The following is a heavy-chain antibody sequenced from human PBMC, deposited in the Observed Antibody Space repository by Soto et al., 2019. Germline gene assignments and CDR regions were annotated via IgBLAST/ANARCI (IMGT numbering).Heavy chain of an antibody. V-gene: IGHV3-11*01. D-gene: IGHD5-12*01. CDR1: GFTFSDYY. Sequence: QVQLVEAGGGLVKPGGSLRLSCAASGFTFSDYYMSWIRQAPGKGLEWVSYISSSGSTIYYADSVKGRLTISRENAKNSLYLQMNSLRAEDTAVYYCARDAVVATMYYYYYYMDVWGKGTTVTVSS. J-gene: IGHJ6*03. CDR2: ISSSGSTI. CDR3: ARDAVVATMYYYYYYMDV.